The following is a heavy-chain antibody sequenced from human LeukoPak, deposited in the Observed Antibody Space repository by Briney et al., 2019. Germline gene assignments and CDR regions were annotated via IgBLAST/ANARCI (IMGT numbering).Heavy chain of an antibody. D-gene: IGHD2-8*01. Sequence: SQTLSLTCTVSGGSISRGGYIWSWIRQHPGKGLEWIGYISYSGSTYYYPSLKSRVTISVDTSKNQFSLKLSSVTAADTAVYYCARGTPGLYSRFDYWGQGTLVTVSS. CDR3: ARGTPGLYSRFDY. CDR2: ISYSGST. CDR1: GGSISRGGYI. J-gene: IGHJ4*02. V-gene: IGHV4-31*03.